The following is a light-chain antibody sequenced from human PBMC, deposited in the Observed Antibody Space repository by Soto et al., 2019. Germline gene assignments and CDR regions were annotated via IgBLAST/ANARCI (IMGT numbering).Light chain of an antibody. J-gene: IGKJ4*01. V-gene: IGKV3-11*01. CDR2: DVS. Sequence: EIVLTQSPATQSLSPGDRATLSCRASQSVTSSLAWFQQKPGQAPRLRIYDVSRRATAIPARFSGSGSWTDFTLNISCLEPEDFAVYYCQQRTTWPTFGRGTKVEI. CDR1: QSVTSS. CDR3: QQRTTWPT.